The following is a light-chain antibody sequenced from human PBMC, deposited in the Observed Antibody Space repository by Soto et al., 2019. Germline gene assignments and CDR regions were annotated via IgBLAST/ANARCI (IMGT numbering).Light chain of an antibody. V-gene: IGKV1-39*01. CDR3: QQSFITPPLT. CDR1: QSISTY. Sequence: DIQMTQSPSSLSASIGDRITITCRASQSISTYLNWYQQKPGKAPRLLIYGASTLQNGFPSRFSGSVSATDYTLTISSLQPEDFATYYCQQSFITPPLTFGGGTKVEMK. CDR2: GAS. J-gene: IGKJ4*01.